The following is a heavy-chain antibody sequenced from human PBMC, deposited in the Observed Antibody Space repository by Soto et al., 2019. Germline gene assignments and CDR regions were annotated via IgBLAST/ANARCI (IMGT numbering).Heavy chain of an antibody. CDR1: GFNASSNY. CDR3: ARAYRVPTAMPNF. CDR2: IYSGGST. D-gene: IGHD5-18*01. Sequence: GGSLRLSCAASGFNASSNYMSWVRQAPGKGLEWVPVIYSGGSTYYADSVKGRFTISRDISKNTLYLQMNSLRAEDTAVYYCARAYRVPTAMPNFWGQGTLVTVSS. V-gene: IGHV3-66*01. J-gene: IGHJ4*02.